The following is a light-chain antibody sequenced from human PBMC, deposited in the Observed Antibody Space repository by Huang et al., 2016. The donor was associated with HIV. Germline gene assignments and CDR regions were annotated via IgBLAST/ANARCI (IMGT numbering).Light chain of an antibody. Sequence: DIQMTQSPSSLSPSVGDRVTIIYRASQSIDSYLNWYQQKPGKAPKLLIYAASSLQSGVPPRFSGSGSGTDFTLTISSLQPEDFATYYCQQTYSTPQTTFGGGTKVEVK. CDR3: QQTYSTPQTT. V-gene: IGKV1-39*01. CDR2: AAS. J-gene: IGKJ4*01. CDR1: QSIDSY.